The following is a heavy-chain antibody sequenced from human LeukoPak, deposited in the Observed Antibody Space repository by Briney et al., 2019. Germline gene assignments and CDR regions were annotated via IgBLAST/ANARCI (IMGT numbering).Heavy chain of an antibody. Sequence: SMKVSCKASGGTFSSYAISWVRQAPGQGLEWMGGIIPIFGTANYAQKFQGRVTITTDESTSTAYMELSSLRSEDTAVYYCARNPYYYDSSGSPGDIWGQGTMVTVSS. J-gene: IGHJ3*02. CDR2: IIPIFGTA. V-gene: IGHV1-69*05. D-gene: IGHD3-22*01. CDR3: ARNPYYYDSSGSPGDI. CDR1: GGTFSSYA.